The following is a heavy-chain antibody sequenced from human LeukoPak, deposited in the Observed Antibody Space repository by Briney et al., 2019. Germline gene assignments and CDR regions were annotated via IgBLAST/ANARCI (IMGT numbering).Heavy chain of an antibody. V-gene: IGHV1-69*05. Sequence: GSSVTVSFTASGGTFSRYAISWVRQAPGQGLEWMGGIIPIFGTANYAQKFQGRVTITTDESTSTAYMELSSLRSEDTAVYYCARVIVVPAAIGARWFDPWGQGTLVTVSS. CDR1: GGTFSRYA. D-gene: IGHD2-2*02. CDR2: IIPIFGTA. CDR3: ARVIVVPAAIGARWFDP. J-gene: IGHJ5*02.